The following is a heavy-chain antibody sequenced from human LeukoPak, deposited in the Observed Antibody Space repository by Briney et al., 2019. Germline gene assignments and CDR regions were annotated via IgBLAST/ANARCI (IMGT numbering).Heavy chain of an antibody. CDR3: ARSYSYGYCDY. Sequence: SETLSLTCTVSGYSISSGYYWGWIRQPPGKGLEWIATIYHSGSTYYNPSLKSRVTISVDTSKNQFSLKPSSVTAADTAVYYCARSYSYGYCDYWGQGTLVTVSS. CDR2: IYHSGST. D-gene: IGHD5-18*01. J-gene: IGHJ4*02. CDR1: GYSISSGYY. V-gene: IGHV4-38-2*02.